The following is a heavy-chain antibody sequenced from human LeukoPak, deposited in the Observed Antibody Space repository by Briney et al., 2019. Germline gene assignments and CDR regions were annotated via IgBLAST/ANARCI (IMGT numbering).Heavy chain of an antibody. CDR3: ARVCSTTSCYDH. J-gene: IGHJ4*02. D-gene: IGHD2-2*01. V-gene: IGHV3-30-3*01. CDR2: ISYDGSNK. CDR1: GFTLSSYA. Sequence: PGGSLRLSCAASGFTLSSYAMHWVRQAPGKGLEWVAVISYDGSNKYYADSVKGRFTISRDNAKNTLYLQMNSLRAEDTAVYYCARVCSTTSCYDHWGQGILVTVSS.